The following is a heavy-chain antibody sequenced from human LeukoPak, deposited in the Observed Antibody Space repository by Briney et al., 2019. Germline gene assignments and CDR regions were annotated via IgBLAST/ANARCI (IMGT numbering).Heavy chain of an antibody. CDR2: ISSSSSYI. D-gene: IGHD3-10*01. J-gene: IGHJ5*02. V-gene: IGHV3-21*01. CDR3: ARDVTMVRGVKNWFDP. Sequence: GGSLRLSCAASGFTFSSYSMNWVRQAPGKGLEWVSSISSSSSYIYYADSVKGRFTISRDNAKNSLYLQMNSLRAEDTAVYYCARDVTMVRGVKNWFDPWGQGTLVTVSS. CDR1: GFTFSSYS.